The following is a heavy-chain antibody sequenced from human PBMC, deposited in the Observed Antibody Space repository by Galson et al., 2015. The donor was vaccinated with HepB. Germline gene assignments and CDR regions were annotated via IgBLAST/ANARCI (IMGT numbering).Heavy chain of an antibody. Sequence: SLRLSCAASGFTFSTFGMHWVRQRPGKGLEWVSLVSHDGSNKYYADSVRGRFTISRDNSKNSLFLQVNSLRTEDTAVYYCAKDQGSGSGWSGAFDYWGQGTLVTVSS. CDR3: AKDQGSGSGWSGAFDY. CDR2: VSHDGSNK. CDR1: GFTFSTFG. J-gene: IGHJ4*02. D-gene: IGHD6-19*01. V-gene: IGHV3-30*18.